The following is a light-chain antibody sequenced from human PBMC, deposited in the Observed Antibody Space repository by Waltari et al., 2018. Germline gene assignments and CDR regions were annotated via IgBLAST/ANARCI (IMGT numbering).Light chain of an antibody. V-gene: IGKV4-1*01. CDR1: RSLLYTSDKNNY. J-gene: IGKJ4*01. CDR3: QQDYTTRLT. Sequence: DIVLTQSPDSLSVSLGERATINCKSSRSLLYTSDKNNYLAWFQHKRGQPPKLLIHWAPAREPGVPDRFSGSGSGADFTLTISSLQAEDVAVYYCQQDYTTRLTFGGGTNVEIK. CDR2: WAP.